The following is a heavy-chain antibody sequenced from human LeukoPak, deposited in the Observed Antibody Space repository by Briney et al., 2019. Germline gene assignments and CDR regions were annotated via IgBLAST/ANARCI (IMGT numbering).Heavy chain of an antibody. CDR3: ARPQYSNSCYCAIDV. Sequence: GGSLRLSCSASGFTFSTYAIHWVRQAPGKGLEHVSAISSNGGSTYYADSVTGRFTISRDNAKNTLYLQMNSLRTEDTAVYYCARPQYSNSCYCAIDVWGQGATGTVSS. J-gene: IGHJ6*02. CDR2: ISSNGGST. V-gene: IGHV3-64*04. CDR1: GFTFSTYA. D-gene: IGHD6-6*01.